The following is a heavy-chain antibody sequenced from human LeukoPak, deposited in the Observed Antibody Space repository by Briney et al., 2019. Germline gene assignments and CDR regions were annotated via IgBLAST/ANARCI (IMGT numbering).Heavy chain of an antibody. D-gene: IGHD3-22*01. V-gene: IGHV1-2*06. Sequence: ASVKVSCKASGYTFTGYYMHWVRQAPGQGLEWMGRINPSSGGTNYAQKFQGRVTMTRDTSISTAYMELSRLRSDDTAVYYCARRGKSSGCLDYWGQGTLVTVSS. CDR1: GYTFTGYY. CDR2: INPSSGGT. CDR3: ARRGKSSGCLDY. J-gene: IGHJ4*02.